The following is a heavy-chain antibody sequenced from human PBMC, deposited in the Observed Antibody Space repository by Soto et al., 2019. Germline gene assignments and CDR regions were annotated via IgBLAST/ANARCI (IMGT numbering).Heavy chain of an antibody. CDR3: ARDRGSSWYEADPFGWFDP. J-gene: IGHJ5*02. V-gene: IGHV6-1*01. Sequence: SQTLSLTCAISGDSVSNNSAAWNWIRQSPSRGLEWLGRTYYRSKWYNDYAVSVKSRITINPDTSKNQFSLQLNSVTPEDTAVYYCARDRGSSWYEADPFGWFDPWGKGTLVTVSS. CDR2: TYYRSKWYN. CDR1: GDSVSNNSAA. D-gene: IGHD6-13*01.